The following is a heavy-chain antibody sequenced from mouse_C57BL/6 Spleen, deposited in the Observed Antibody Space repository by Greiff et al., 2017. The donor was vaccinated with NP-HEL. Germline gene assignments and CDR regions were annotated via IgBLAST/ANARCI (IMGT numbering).Heavy chain of an antibody. J-gene: IGHJ3*01. CDR2: INPNNGGT. CDR3: AREGNIYYYGRATWGFAY. Sequence: EVQLQQSGPELVKPGASVKISCKASGYTFTDYYMNWVKQSHGKSLEWIGDINPNNGGTSYNQKFKGKATLTVDKSSSKAYMELRSLTSEDSAVYYWAREGNIYYYGRATWGFAYWGQGTLVTVSA. CDR1: GYTFTDYY. V-gene: IGHV1-26*01. D-gene: IGHD1-1*01.